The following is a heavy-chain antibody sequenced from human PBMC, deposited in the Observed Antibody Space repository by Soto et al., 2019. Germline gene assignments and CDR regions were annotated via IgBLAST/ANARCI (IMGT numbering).Heavy chain of an antibody. CDR1: GFTVNTKH. Sequence: EVELVESGGGLIQPGGSLRLSCAASGFTVNTKHMSWVRQATGKGLEWVSVFYSGGDTNYADSVKGRFTISRDSAKNTLYLYMNSLRLEDTALYYCVGAMGSGSSAGVYWGQGTLVTVSS. D-gene: IGHD6-6*01. V-gene: IGHV3-53*01. J-gene: IGHJ4*02. CDR3: VGAMGSGSSAGVY. CDR2: FYSGGDT.